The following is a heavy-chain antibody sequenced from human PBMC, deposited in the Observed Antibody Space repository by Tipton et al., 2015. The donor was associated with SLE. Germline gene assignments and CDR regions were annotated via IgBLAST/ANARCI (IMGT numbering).Heavy chain of an antibody. Sequence: QLVQSGAEVKKPGSSVMVSCKASGDNFNSYVISWLRQAPGQGLEWMGGIIPIFDTPNYAQKFQGRVTITADKSTTTSYMELSSLTSGDTAVYYCARGGAAAGSYWGQGTLVTVSS. D-gene: IGHD6-13*01. V-gene: IGHV1-69*06. CDR1: GDNFNSYV. CDR2: IIPIFDTP. CDR3: ARGGAAAGSY. J-gene: IGHJ4*02.